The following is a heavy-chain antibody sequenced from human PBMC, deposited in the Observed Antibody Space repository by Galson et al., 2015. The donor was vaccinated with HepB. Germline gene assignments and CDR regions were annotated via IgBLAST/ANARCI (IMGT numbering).Heavy chain of an antibody. CDR3: ARYRVSIAVAEGGGGTNAFDI. J-gene: IGHJ3*02. CDR1: GFTVSSNY. Sequence: SLRLSCAASGFTVSSNYMSWVRQAPGKGLEWVSVIYSGGSTYYADSVKGRFTISRDNSKNTLYLQMNSLRAEDTAVYYCARYRVSIAVAEGGGGTNAFDIWGQGTMVTVSS. CDR2: IYSGGST. D-gene: IGHD6-19*01. V-gene: IGHV3-66*01.